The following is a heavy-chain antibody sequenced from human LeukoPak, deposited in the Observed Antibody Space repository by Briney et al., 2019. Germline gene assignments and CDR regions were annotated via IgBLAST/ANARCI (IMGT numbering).Heavy chain of an antibody. CDR2: MNPISGKA. V-gene: IGHV1-8*01. D-gene: IGHD2-2*01. Sequence: GASVKVSCKASGYTFSNFDINWVRQAPGQGFEWMGWMNPISGKAGSAQKFQGRVTLTRDASISTAYMELSSLRSDDTAVYYCARAPMGTAALYWGQGTLVTVSS. J-gene: IGHJ4*02. CDR1: GYTFSNFD. CDR3: ARAPMGTAALY.